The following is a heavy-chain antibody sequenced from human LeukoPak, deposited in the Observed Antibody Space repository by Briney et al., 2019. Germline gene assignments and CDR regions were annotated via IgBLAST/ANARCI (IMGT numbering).Heavy chain of an antibody. CDR2: ISWNSGSI. J-gene: IGHJ4*02. V-gene: IGHV3-9*01. Sequence: GGSLRLSCAASGFTFDDYAMHWVRQAPGKGLEWVSGISWNSGSIGYADSVKGRFTISRDNAKNSLYLQMNSLRAEDTALYYCAKVGDVLLWFGELSYWGQGTLVTVSS. CDR1: GFTFDDYA. CDR3: AKVGDVLLWFGELSY. D-gene: IGHD3-10*01.